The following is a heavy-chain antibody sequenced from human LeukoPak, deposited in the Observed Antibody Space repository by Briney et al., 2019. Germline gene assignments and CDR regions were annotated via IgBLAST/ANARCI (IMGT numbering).Heavy chain of an antibody. CDR2: MNPNSGNT. CDR3: ARSLRGWYKDY. V-gene: IGHV1-8*02. D-gene: IGHD6-19*01. J-gene: IGHJ4*02. Sequence: ASVKVSCKASGYTFTSYAMNCVRQAPGQGLEWMGWMNPNSGNTAYAQKFQGRVSMTGDTSISTAYMELSSLRSEDTAVYYCARSLRGWYKDYWGQGTLVTVSS. CDR1: GYTFTSYA.